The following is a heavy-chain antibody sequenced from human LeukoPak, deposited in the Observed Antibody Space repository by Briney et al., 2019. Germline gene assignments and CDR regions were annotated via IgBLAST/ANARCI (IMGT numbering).Heavy chain of an antibody. CDR3: ARRGLLGYCSGASCYDAFDI. CDR1: GYSFTSYW. J-gene: IGHJ3*02. V-gene: IGHV5-51*01. CDR2: IHPGDSDT. D-gene: IGHD2-15*01. Sequence: GESLKISGKGSGYSFTSYWIGWVRQMPGKGLEWMGIIHPGDSDTRYSPSFEGQVTISVDKSISTAYLQWSSLKASDTAMYYCARRGLLGYCSGASCYDAFDIWGQGIMVTVSS.